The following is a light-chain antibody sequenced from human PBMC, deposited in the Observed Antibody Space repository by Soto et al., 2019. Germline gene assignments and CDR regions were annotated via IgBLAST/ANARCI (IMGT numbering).Light chain of an antibody. V-gene: IGLV2-8*01. Sequence: QSALTQPPSASGSPGQSVTISCTGTSSDVGGYDYVSWYQHHPGKAPKLMIYEDNKRPSGVPDRFSGSKSGNTASLTVSGLQAEDEADYYCSSYAGSNNLVFGGGTKLTVL. CDR2: EDN. J-gene: IGLJ3*02. CDR3: SSYAGSNNLV. CDR1: SSDVGGYDY.